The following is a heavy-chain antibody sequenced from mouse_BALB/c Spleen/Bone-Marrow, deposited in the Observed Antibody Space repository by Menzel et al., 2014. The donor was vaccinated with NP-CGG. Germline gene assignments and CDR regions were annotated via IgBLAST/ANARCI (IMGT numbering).Heavy chain of an antibody. D-gene: IGHD4-1*01. V-gene: IGHV14-3*02. Sequence: VQLQQPGAELVKSGASDKLCCTASGFNIKDTYMHWVKQRPEQGLEWIGGIDPAWDYTQFDSKFQGKATITEDTSSNTAYLQLSSLTSDDTAVYYCATLTGTFDYWGQGTPLTVSS. J-gene: IGHJ2*01. CDR3: ATLTGTFDY. CDR1: GFNIKDTY. CDR2: IDPAWDYT.